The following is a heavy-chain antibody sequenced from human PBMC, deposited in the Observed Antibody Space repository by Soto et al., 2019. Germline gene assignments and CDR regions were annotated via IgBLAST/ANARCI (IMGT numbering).Heavy chain of an antibody. CDR3: ARDHGILCFGESYNWFAP. D-gene: IGHD3-10*01. Sequence: SETLSLTCTVSGGSISSYYWSWIRQPAGKGLEWIGRIYTSGSTNYNPSLKSRVTMSVDTSKNQFSLKLSSVTAADTAVYYCARDHGILCFGESYNWFAPWGQGTLVPVSS. CDR1: GGSISSYY. J-gene: IGHJ5*02. V-gene: IGHV4-4*07. CDR2: IYTSGST.